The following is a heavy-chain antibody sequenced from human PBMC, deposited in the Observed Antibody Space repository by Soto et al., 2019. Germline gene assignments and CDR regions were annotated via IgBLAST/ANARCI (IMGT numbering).Heavy chain of an antibody. CDR3: AREKRITIFGVVSRDYYYYMDV. CDR1: GGSFSGYY. V-gene: IGHV4-34*01. CDR2: INHSGST. Sequence: ETLSLTCAVYGGSFSGYYWSWIRQPPGKGLEWIGEINHSGSTNYNPSLKSRVTISVDTSKNQFSLKLSSVTAADTAVYYCAREKRITIFGVVSRDYYYYMDVWGKGTTVTVSS. D-gene: IGHD3-3*01. J-gene: IGHJ6*03.